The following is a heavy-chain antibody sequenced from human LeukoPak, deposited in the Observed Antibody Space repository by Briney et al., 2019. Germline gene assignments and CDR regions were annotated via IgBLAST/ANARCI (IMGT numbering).Heavy chain of an antibody. Sequence: GASVKVSCKASGGTFSSYAISWVRQAPGQGLEWMGGIIPIFGTANYAQKFQGRVTITADGSTSTAYMELSSLRSEDTAVYYCVRCLHYYDSSGYYLPWYFDYWGQGTLVTVSS. CDR1: GGTFSSYA. D-gene: IGHD3-22*01. CDR2: IIPIFGTA. J-gene: IGHJ4*02. CDR3: VRCLHYYDSSGYYLPWYFDY. V-gene: IGHV1-69*13.